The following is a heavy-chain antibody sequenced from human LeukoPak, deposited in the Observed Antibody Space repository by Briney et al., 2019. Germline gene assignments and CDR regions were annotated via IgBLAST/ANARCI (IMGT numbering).Heavy chain of an antibody. D-gene: IGHD4-17*01. CDR3: AKGSATVTTGDYFDY. Sequence: PGGSLRLSCAAYGFTFSSYAMSWVRQAPGKGLEWVSAISGSGGSTYYADSVKGRFTISRDNSKNTLYLQMNSLRAEDTAVYYCAKGSATVTTGDYFDYWGQGTLVTVSS. CDR2: ISGSGGST. V-gene: IGHV3-23*01. CDR1: GFTFSSYA. J-gene: IGHJ4*02.